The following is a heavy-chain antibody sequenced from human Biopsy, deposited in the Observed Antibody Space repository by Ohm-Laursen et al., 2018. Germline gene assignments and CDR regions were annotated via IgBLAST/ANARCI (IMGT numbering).Heavy chain of an antibody. Sequence: VSSVKVSCKASGYTFTNYYMHWVRQAPGQGLEWMGIINPSGSDATYAQKFQGRVTMTRDTSTSTAYMDLSSLRSEDTAVYYCAADSGSGSHFRFGYWGQGALVSVSS. CDR1: GYTFTNYY. V-gene: IGHV1-46*01. J-gene: IGHJ4*02. D-gene: IGHD3-10*01. CDR3: AADSGSGSHFRFGY. CDR2: INPSGSDA.